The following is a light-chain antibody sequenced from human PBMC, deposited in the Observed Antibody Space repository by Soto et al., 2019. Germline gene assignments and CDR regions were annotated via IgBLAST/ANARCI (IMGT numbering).Light chain of an antibody. CDR2: EGI. CDR1: SSDVGSSNL. V-gene: IGLV2-23*03. J-gene: IGLJ3*02. CDR3: CSYAGGNTFA. Sequence: QSVLTQPASVSGSPGQSITISCTGTSSDVGSSNLVSWYQQHPGKAPKLIIYEGIQRPSGLSHRFSGSKSANTASLTISGLQTEDEADYYCCSYAGGNTFAFGGGTKVTVL.